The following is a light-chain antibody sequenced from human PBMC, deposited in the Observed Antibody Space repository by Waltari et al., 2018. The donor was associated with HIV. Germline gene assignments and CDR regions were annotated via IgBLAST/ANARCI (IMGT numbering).Light chain of an antibody. CDR2: KDN. V-gene: IGLV3-27*01. Sequence: SFELTQPSSVSVSPGQTARITCSGDVLARKYARWFQKKPGQAPLLLIYKDNERPSGIPERFSGSSSGTTVTLTISGAQVEYEADYYCYSAADSDEVFGGGTKLTVL. CDR3: YSAADSDEV. CDR1: VLARKY. J-gene: IGLJ3*02.